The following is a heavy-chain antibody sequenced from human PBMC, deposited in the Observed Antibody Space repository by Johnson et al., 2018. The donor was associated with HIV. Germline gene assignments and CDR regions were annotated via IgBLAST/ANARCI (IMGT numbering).Heavy chain of an antibody. D-gene: IGHD1-26*01. CDR2: ISGSGGST. CDR1: GFTFSSYA. CDR3: TTDWGSYHEYAGDI. V-gene: IGHV3-23*04. Sequence: VQLVESGGGLVQPGGSLRLSCAASGFTFSSYAMSWVRQAPGKGLEWVSAISGSGGSTYYADSVKGRFTISRDNSKNTLYLQMNSLKTEDTAVYSYTTDWGSYHEYAGDIWGQGKMVTVAS. J-gene: IGHJ3*02.